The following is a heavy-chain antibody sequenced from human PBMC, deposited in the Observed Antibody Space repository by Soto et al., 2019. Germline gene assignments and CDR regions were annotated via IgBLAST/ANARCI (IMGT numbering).Heavy chain of an antibody. Sequence: PGGSVSLSCAASGFTSSSYWMHWVRQAPGKGLVWVSRINSDGSSTSHADSVKGRFTISRDNAKNTLYLQMSSLRAEDTAVYYCARPQYLPDDVFDVWGRGTVVTVSS. V-gene: IGHV3-74*01. CDR2: INSDGSST. CDR3: ARPQYLPDDVFDV. CDR1: GFTSSSYW. D-gene: IGHD2-2*01. J-gene: IGHJ3*01.